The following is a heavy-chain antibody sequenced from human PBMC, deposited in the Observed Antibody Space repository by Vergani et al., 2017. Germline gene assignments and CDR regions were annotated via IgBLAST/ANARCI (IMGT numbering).Heavy chain of an antibody. J-gene: IGHJ6*02. CDR2: IYPGDSDT. Sequence: EVPLVQSGAEVKKPGESLKISCKGSGYSFTSYWIGWVRQMPGKGLAWMGIIYPGDSDTRSSPSFQGQVTISAAKSISTAYLQWSSLKASDTAMYYCARQVAVAKWPVYYYYGMDVWGQGTTVTVSS. CDR3: ARQVAVAKWPVYYYYGMDV. CDR1: GYSFTSYW. D-gene: IGHD6-19*01. V-gene: IGHV5-51*01.